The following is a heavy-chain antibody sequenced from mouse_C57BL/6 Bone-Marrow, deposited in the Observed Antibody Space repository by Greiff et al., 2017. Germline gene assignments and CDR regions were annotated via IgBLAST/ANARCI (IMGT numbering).Heavy chain of an antibody. Sequence: QVQLQQPGAELVKPGASVKLSCKASGYTFTSYWMHWVKQRPGQGLEWIGMIHPNSGSTNYNEKFKSKATLTVDKSSSTAYMQLSSLTSEDSAVYYCARFHPFTTVVATDYFDYWGQGTTLTVSS. CDR3: ARFHPFTTVVATDYFDY. D-gene: IGHD1-1*01. CDR2: IHPNSGST. V-gene: IGHV1-64*01. J-gene: IGHJ2*01. CDR1: GYTFTSYW.